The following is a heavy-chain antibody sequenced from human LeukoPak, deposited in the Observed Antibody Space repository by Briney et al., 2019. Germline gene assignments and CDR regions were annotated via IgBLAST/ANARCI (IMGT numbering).Heavy chain of an antibody. V-gene: IGHV3-23*01. CDR3: AKVYGDYDYYYYYMDV. J-gene: IGHJ6*03. Sequence: GGSLRLSCAASGFIFNSYGMHWVRQAPGKGLEWVSAISGSGGSTYYADSVKGRFTISRDNSKNTLYLQMNSLRADDTAVYYCAKVYGDYDYYYYYMDVWGKGTTVTISS. CDR2: ISGSGGST. CDR1: GFIFNSYG. D-gene: IGHD4-17*01.